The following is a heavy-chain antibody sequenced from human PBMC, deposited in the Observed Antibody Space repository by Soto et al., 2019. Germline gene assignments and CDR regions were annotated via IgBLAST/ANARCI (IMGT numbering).Heavy chain of an antibody. CDR1: GGSFSGYY. V-gene: IGHV4-34*01. J-gene: IGHJ6*03. CDR2: INHSGSS. Sequence: QVQLQQWGAGLLKPSETLSLTCAVYGGSFSGYYRSWIRQPPGKGLEWIGEINHSGSSNYNPSLKSRVTISVDTYKNKFTLHLSSVTAADTAVYYCKLLSRKYGYRDGWGKGTTVTVSS. CDR3: KLLSRKYGYRDG. D-gene: IGHD3-16*02.